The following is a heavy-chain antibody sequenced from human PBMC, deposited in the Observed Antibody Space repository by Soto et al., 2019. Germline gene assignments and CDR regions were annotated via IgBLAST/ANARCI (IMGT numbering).Heavy chain of an antibody. CDR3: VRFFDYYGMDV. J-gene: IGHJ6*02. D-gene: IGHD3-3*01. CDR2: LAYDGSEK. V-gene: IGHV3-30*03. CDR1: GFTFSNSG. Sequence: QVQLVESGGGVVQPGGSLRLSYAGSGFTFSNSGMHWVRQAPGKGLEWVAVLAYDGSEKYYADSVKGRFTISRDNSKNTLYLQMNSLRVEDTAVYYCVRFFDYYGMDVWGQGTTVTVSS.